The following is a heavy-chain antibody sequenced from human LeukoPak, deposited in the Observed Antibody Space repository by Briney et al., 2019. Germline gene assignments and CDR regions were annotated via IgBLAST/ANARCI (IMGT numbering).Heavy chain of an antibody. CDR2: ISYDGSNK. CDR1: GFTFSSYA. V-gene: IGHV3-30-3*01. J-gene: IGHJ3*02. D-gene: IGHD3-10*01. CDR3: ARDKGGVWFGESKDNDAFDI. Sequence: GRSLRLSCAASGFTFSSYAMHWVCQAPGKGLEWVAVISYDGSNKYYADSVKGRFTISRDNSKNTLYLQMNSLRAEDTAVYYCARDKGGVWFGESKDNDAFDIWGQGTMVTVSS.